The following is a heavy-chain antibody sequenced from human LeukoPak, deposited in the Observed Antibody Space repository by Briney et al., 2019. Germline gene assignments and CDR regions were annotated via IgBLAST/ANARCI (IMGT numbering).Heavy chain of an antibody. V-gene: IGHV4-39*07. CDR1: GASISSSSYY. D-gene: IGHD3-10*01. CDR3: AREGYGSGSYP. Sequence: SETLSLTCTVSGASISSSSYYWGWIRQPPGKGLEWIGSIYYSGSTYYNPSLKSRVTISVDTSKNQFSLKLSSVTAADTAVYYCAREGYGSGSYPWGQGTLVTVSS. J-gene: IGHJ5*02. CDR2: IYYSGST.